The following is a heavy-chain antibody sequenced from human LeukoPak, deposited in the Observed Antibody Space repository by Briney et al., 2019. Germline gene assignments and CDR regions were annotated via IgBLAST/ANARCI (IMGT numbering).Heavy chain of an antibody. Sequence: GGSLRLSCAASGFDFTGNHMNWVRQVPGKGLEWLSYISASSRTIHYADSVKGRFTVSRDNAENSLYLQMDSLRLEYTAIYYCAKSRGWFEVLDVWGQGTLVAVSS. V-gene: IGHV3-48*04. CDR1: GFDFTGNH. J-gene: IGHJ3*01. CDR2: ISASSRTI. CDR3: AKSRGWFEVLDV. D-gene: IGHD3-10*01.